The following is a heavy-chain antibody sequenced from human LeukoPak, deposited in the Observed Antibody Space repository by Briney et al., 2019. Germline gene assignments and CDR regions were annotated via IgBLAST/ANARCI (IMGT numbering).Heavy chain of an antibody. CDR3: ARVLHKRNYDSSDYYGS. J-gene: IGHJ5*02. CDR1: GFTFSNYW. Sequence: GGSLRLSCAASGFTFSNYWMHWVRQAPGKGLVWVSRINTDGRSTSYADSVKGRFTISRDNAKNTLYLQMNSLRAEDTAVYYCARVLHKRNYDSSDYYGSWGQGTLVTVSS. CDR2: INTDGRST. V-gene: IGHV3-74*01. D-gene: IGHD3-22*01.